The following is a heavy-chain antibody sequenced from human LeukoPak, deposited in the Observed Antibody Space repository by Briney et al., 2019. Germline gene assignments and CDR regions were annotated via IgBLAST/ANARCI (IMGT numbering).Heavy chain of an antibody. D-gene: IGHD4-17*01. CDR3: AKLGEYGDFLASDY. Sequence: PSETLSLTCTVSGGSISSSSYYWGWIRQPPGKGLEWIGSIYYSGSTYYNPSLKSRVTISVDTSKNQFSLKLSSVTAADTAVYYCAKLGEYGDFLASDYWGQGTLVTVSS. CDR1: GGSISSSSYY. V-gene: IGHV4-39*01. CDR2: IYYSGST. J-gene: IGHJ4*02.